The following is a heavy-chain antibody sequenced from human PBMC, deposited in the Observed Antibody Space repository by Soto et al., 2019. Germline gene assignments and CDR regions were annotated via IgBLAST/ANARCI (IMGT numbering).Heavy chain of an antibody. V-gene: IGHV1-2*02. Sequence: QVQLVQSGAEVKKPGASVKVSCKASGYTFTGYYMHWVRQAPGQGLEWVGWIDPISGGTNYEQKFQGRVPMTWDTSISKAYMELSRLRSEDTAVYYCARGPYSYFDYWGQGTLVTVSS. CDR1: GYTFTGYY. CDR3: ARGPYSYFDY. CDR2: IDPISGGT. J-gene: IGHJ4*02. D-gene: IGHD4-4*01.